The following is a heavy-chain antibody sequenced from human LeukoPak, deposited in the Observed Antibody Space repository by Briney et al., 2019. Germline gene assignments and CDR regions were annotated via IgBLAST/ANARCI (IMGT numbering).Heavy chain of an antibody. CDR1: GLTFSRYW. D-gene: IGHD2-21*01. Sequence: GGSLRLSCGASGLTFSRYWMSWVRQAPGKGLEWVANINQDGSQKNYVDSVKGRFTTSRDNAKTSLYLQVNSLRAEDTAVYYCVTGDHGDYWGQGTLVTVSS. J-gene: IGHJ4*02. CDR3: VTGDHGDY. V-gene: IGHV3-7*01. CDR2: INQDGSQK.